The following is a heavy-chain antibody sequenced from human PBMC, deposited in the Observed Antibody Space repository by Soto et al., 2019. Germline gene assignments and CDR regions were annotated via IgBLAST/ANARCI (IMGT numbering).Heavy chain of an antibody. Sequence: EVQLLESGGGLVQPGGSLRLSCAASGFIFSSYAMSWVRQAPGKGLEWVSAISGSGGSTLYADSVKGRFTISRDNSKNTLYVQMNSLRAEDTAVYYCATPTRGYSDGYNYWGQGTLVTVSS. CDR3: ATPTRGYSDGYNY. J-gene: IGHJ4*02. CDR1: GFIFSSYA. D-gene: IGHD5-18*01. CDR2: ISGSGGST. V-gene: IGHV3-23*01.